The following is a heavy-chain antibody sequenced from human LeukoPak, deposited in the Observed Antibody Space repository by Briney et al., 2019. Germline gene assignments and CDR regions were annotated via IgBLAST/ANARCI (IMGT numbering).Heavy chain of an antibody. D-gene: IGHD3-3*01. CDR2: IKQDGSEK. Sequence: GGSLRLSCAASGFTFSSYWMSWVRQAPGKGLEWVANIKQDGSEKYYVDSVKGRFTISRDNAKNSLYLQMNSLRAEDTAVYYCAREAYDFWSGYLFPSVGYFDYWGQGTLVTVSS. CDR1: GFTFSSYW. J-gene: IGHJ4*02. CDR3: AREAYDFWSGYLFPSVGYFDY. V-gene: IGHV3-7*01.